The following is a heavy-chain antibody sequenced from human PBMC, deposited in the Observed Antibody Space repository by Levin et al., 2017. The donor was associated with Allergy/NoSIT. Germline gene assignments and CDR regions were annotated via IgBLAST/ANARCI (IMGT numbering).Heavy chain of an antibody. V-gene: IGHV3-11*01. CDR2: ISSAGNTI. CDR1: GFTFREHF. CDR3: ARGSNLGYGYYFDR. Sequence: KAGGSLRLSCAVSGFTFREHFMAWIRQAPGKGLEWVSYISSAGNTILYADSVRGRFTIPRDNAENSPYLQMDSLRDEDTAVYFCARGSNLGYGYYFDRWGQGSLVTVSS. D-gene: IGHD3-10*01. J-gene: IGHJ4*02.